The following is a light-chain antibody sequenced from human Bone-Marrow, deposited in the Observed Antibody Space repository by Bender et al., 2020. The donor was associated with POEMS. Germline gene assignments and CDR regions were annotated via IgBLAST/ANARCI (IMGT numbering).Light chain of an antibody. CDR2: YDG. CDR1: ALSKEF. Sequence: SYELTQPPSVSVSPGQTARITCSGDALSKEFAYWYQQKPGQAPVLVIYYDGDRPSGIPERFSGSNSGNTATLTISRVEDGDEADYYCQLWDSRSNHYVFGSGTKVTVL. V-gene: IGLV3-21*02. CDR3: QLWDSRSNHYV. J-gene: IGLJ1*01.